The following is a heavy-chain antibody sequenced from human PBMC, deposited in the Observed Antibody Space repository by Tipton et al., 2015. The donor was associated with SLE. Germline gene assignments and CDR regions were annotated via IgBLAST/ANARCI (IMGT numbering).Heavy chain of an antibody. CDR2: IWYDGKTK. V-gene: IGHV3-33*01. CDR3: ARDFEGHCTL. CDR1: GFSFTNHG. D-gene: IGHD2-8*01. J-gene: IGHJ4*02. Sequence: SLRLSCVASGFSFTNHGIHWVRHRPGKGLEWVAFIWYDGKTKYYVDSVKGRFAISRDNSKNTVSLQMSSLRGEDTAVYYCARDFEGHCTLWGQGTLVTVSS.